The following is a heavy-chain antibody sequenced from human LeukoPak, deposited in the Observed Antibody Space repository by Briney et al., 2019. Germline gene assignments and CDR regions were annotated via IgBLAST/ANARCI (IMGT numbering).Heavy chain of an antibody. CDR2: IWYDGSNK. Sequence: WGVLRLSCAASGFTFISYGMHWVRQAPGKGLEWVAVIWYDGSNKYYADSVKGRFTISRDNSKNTLYLQMNSLRAEDTAVYYCARDQGITMIVVADYWGQGTLVTVSS. CDR3: ARDQGITMIVVADY. D-gene: IGHD3-22*01. CDR1: GFTFISYG. J-gene: IGHJ4*02. V-gene: IGHV3-33*01.